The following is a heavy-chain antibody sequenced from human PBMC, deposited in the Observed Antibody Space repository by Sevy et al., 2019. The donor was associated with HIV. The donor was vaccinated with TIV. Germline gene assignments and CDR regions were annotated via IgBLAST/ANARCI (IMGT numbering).Heavy chain of an antibody. V-gene: IGHV3-30*03. CDR1: GLTISNYG. J-gene: IGHJ4*02. CDR3: AGYYNTADYYRRDLDY. Sequence: GGSLRLSCAASGLTISNYGMHWVRQAPGKGLEWVAVISYDGNNKFYADSVKGRFTISRDNSKNTLSLQMNSLRPEDTAVYYCAGYYNTADYYRRDLDYWGQGTLVTVSS. CDR2: ISYDGNNK. D-gene: IGHD3-22*01.